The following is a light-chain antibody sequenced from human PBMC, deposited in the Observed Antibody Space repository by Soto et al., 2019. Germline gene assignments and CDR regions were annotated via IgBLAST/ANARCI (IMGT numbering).Light chain of an antibody. CDR2: GAS. CDR3: QQYDDWLRLT. V-gene: IGKV3D-15*01. Sequence: EIVMTQSPATLSVSPGERATLSCRASQSVNIYLDWYQQKPGQAPRLLIFGASYRATGIPARFSGSGSGTEFNLTISRLQSEDFAVYFCQQYDDWLRLTFGGGTKVEIK. J-gene: IGKJ4*01. CDR1: QSVNIY.